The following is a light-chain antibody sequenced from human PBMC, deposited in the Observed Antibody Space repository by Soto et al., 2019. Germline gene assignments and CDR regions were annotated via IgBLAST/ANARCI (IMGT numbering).Light chain of an antibody. J-gene: IGKJ1*01. CDR1: QSVSSN. CDR3: QQYNNWPEP. CDR2: GAS. Sequence: EIVMTQSKATLSVSPGARATLSCRASQSVSSNLAWYQQKPGQAPRLLVYGASTRATDVPARFSGSGSGTEFTLTISSLQSEDFAVYYCQQYNNWPEPFGQGTKVDI. V-gene: IGKV3-15*01.